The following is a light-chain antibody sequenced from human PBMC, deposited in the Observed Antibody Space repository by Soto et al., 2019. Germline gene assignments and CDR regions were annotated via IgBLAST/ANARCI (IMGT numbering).Light chain of an antibody. J-gene: IGKJ1*01. V-gene: IGKV1-5*03. CDR2: KAS. CDR3: QQYNTPWT. Sequence: DIQMTQSPSTLSASVGDRVTITCRASHNIASSLAWYQQKPGKAPKLLIYKASSLEGGVPSRFSGSGSGTEFTLTISSLRPDDFATYYCQQYNTPWTFGQGTKVEV. CDR1: HNIASS.